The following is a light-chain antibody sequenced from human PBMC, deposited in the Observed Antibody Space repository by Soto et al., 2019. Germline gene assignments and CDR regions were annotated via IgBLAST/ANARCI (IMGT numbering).Light chain of an antibody. CDR2: EVN. CDR3: SSYAGSNNLGV. Sequence: QSVLTQPPSASGSPGQSVTISCTGTSSDVGRYNFVSWYQQHPGKAPKLMIYEVNKRPSGVPDRFSGSKSGNTASLTVSGLQAEDEADYYCSSYAGSNNLGVFGGGNKLTVL. CDR1: SSDVGRYNF. J-gene: IGLJ3*02. V-gene: IGLV2-8*01.